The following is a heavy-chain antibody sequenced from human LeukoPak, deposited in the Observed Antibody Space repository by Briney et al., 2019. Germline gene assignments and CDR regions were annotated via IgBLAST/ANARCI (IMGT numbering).Heavy chain of an antibody. CDR3: ARVDSSNWYEYRGYFDY. V-gene: IGHV4-59*01. J-gene: IGHJ4*02. D-gene: IGHD6-13*01. Sequence: SETLSLTCTVSGDSISSYYWSWIRQPPGKGLEWIGYIHYSGSTNYNPSLKSRVTISVDTSKNQFSLILSSVTAADTAVYYCARVDSSNWYEYRGYFDYWGQGTLVTVSS. CDR2: IHYSGST. CDR1: GDSISSYY.